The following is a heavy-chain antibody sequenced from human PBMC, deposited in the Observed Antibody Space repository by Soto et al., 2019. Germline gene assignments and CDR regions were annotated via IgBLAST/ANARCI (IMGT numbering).Heavy chain of an antibody. CDR1: GYTFTSYD. CDR3: ARGRRSLLWFGELSLDY. D-gene: IGHD3-10*01. Sequence: ASVKVSCKASGYTFTSYDINWVRQATGQGLEWMGWMNPNSGNTGYAQKFQGRVTMTRNTSISTAYMELSSQRSEDTAVYYCARGRRSLLWFGELSLDYWGPGPLVTVSS. CDR2: MNPNSGNT. J-gene: IGHJ4*02. V-gene: IGHV1-8*01.